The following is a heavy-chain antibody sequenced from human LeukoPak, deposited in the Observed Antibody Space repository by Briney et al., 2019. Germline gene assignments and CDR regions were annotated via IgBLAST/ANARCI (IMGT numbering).Heavy chain of an antibody. D-gene: IGHD2-15*01. Sequence: GESLKISCKGSGYSFTHWIGWVRQVPGKGLEWMGIIYPDDSDTRYSPSFQGQVTISADKSITTAYLQWSSLKASDTATYYCARDLGGHFDYWGQGTLVTVSS. CDR1: GYSFTHW. V-gene: IGHV5-51*01. J-gene: IGHJ4*02. CDR2: IYPDDSDT. CDR3: ARDLGGHFDY.